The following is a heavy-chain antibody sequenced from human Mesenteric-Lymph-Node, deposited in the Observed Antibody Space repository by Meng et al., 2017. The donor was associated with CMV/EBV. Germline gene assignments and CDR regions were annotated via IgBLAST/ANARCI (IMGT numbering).Heavy chain of an antibody. J-gene: IGHJ5*02. CDR3: ARDRRASYYYGSGSYYPGGRFDP. CDR2: INPSGGST. D-gene: IGHD3-10*01. V-gene: IGHV1-46*01. CDR1: GYTFTSYY. Sequence: ASVKVSCKASGYTFTSYYMHWVRQAPGQGLEWMGIINPSGGSTSYAQKFQGRVTMTRDTSTSTVYMELSRLRSEDTAVYYCARDRRASYYYGSGSYYPGGRFDPWGQGTLVTVSS.